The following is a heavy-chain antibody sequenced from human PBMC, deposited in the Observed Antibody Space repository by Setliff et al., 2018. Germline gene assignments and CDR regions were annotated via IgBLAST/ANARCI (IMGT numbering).Heavy chain of an antibody. V-gene: IGHV4-31*03. CDR2: IYYNGDT. J-gene: IGHJ2*01. CDR3: ARSRTIAVKGGVFTV. Sequence: SETLSLTCTVSGASLSSGTYHWSWIRQHPVKGLEWIGYIYYNGDTYYNPYLKSRVAISLDTSKNHFSLELSSVRAADTALYYCARSRTIAVKGGVFTVWGRGTLVTVSS. CDR1: GASLSSGTYH. D-gene: IGHD6-19*01.